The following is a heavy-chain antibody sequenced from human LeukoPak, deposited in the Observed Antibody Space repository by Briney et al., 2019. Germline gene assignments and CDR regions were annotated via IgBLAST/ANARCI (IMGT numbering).Heavy chain of an antibody. CDR1: GFTFNPSG. D-gene: IGHD2-8*02. CDR2: IATGSSHI. Sequence: GGPLRISCAASGFTFNPSGMPWLRQAPRKGLEWVSTIATGSSHIFYADSVKGRFTTSRDDAKNLLYLQLHSLRTEDTAIYYCARDGPHWSSDFWGQGTLVTVSS. CDR3: ARDGPHWSSDF. J-gene: IGHJ4*02. V-gene: IGHV3-21*06.